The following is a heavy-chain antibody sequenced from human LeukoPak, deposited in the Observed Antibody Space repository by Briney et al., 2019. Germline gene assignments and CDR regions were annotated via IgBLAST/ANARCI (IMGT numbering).Heavy chain of an antibody. V-gene: IGHV4-38-2*01. CDR1: GYSISSGYY. J-gene: IGHJ4*02. Sequence: KPSETLSLTCAVSGYSISSGYYWGWIRQPPGKGLEWIGSIYHSGSTYYNPSLKSRVTISVDTSKNQFSLKLSSVTAADTAVYYCARSHMYYDFWSGYYKGPYYFDYWGQGTLVTVSS. CDR3: ARSHMYYDFWSGYYKGPYYFDY. D-gene: IGHD3-3*01. CDR2: IYHSGST.